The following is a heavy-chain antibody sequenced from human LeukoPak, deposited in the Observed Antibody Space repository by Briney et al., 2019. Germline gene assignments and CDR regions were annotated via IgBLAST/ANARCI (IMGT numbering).Heavy chain of an antibody. CDR3: ARGPRGYCSGGSCYGGDY. V-gene: IGHV4-34*01. Sequence: PSETLSLTCAVYGGSFSGYYWSWIRQPPGKGLEWIGEINHSGSTNYNPSLKSRVTISVDTSKNQFSLKLSSMTAADTAVYYCARGPRGYCSGGSCYGGDYWGQGTLVTASS. J-gene: IGHJ4*02. D-gene: IGHD2-15*01. CDR1: GGSFSGYY. CDR2: INHSGST.